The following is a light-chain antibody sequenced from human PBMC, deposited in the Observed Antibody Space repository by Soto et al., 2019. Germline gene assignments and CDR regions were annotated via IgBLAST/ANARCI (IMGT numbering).Light chain of an antibody. J-gene: IGKJ3*01. CDR1: QSVSSDF. CDR2: GAS. CDR3: QHYDNTPPSVT. V-gene: IGKV3-20*01. Sequence: EIALTQSPDILSLSPGDSATLSCRASQSVSSDFLVWYQQKPGQAPRLLIYGASSRATGIPDRFSGSGSGTDFILTISRLEPEDFAVYYCQHYDNTPPSVTFGPGTKVDIK.